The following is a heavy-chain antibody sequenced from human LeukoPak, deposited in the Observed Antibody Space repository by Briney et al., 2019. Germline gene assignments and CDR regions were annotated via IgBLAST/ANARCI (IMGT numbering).Heavy chain of an antibody. CDR3: AGYASGTGYYGMDV. D-gene: IGHD3-10*01. J-gene: IGHJ6*02. CDR2: IKQDGNEK. V-gene: IGHV3-7*01. CDR1: GFSFSSLW. Sequence: GGSLRLSCAASGFSFSSLWMSWVRQAPGKGLEWVANIKQDGNEKYYVDSVKGRFTISRDNAKNSLYLQMNSLRAEDTAVYYCAGYASGTGYYGMDVWGQGTTVTVPS.